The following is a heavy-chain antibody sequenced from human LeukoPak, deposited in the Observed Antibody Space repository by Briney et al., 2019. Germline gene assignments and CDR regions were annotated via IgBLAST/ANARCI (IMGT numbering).Heavy chain of an antibody. Sequence: PSETLSLTCSVSGGSVSSSSYYWGWIRQPPGKGLEWIGNIYYSGSTYYNLSLKSRVTISVDTSKNQFSLKLTSVTAADTAVYYCASYYCGDDCYSGNFDYWGQGTLVTVSS. CDR1: GGSVSSSSYY. V-gene: IGHV4-39*07. CDR3: ASYYCGDDCYSGNFDY. D-gene: IGHD2-21*02. CDR2: IYYSGST. J-gene: IGHJ4*02.